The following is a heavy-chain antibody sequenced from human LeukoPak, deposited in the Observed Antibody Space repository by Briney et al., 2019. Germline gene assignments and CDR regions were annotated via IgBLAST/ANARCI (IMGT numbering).Heavy chain of an antibody. V-gene: IGHV1-8*01. D-gene: IGHD6-19*01. J-gene: IGHJ4*02. CDR3: ARAVGSGWYPRRYYFDY. CDR1: GYTFTSYD. CDR2: MNPNSGNT. Sequence: GASVKVSCKASGYTFTSYDINWVRQATGQGLEWMGWMNPNSGNTGYAQKFQGRVTMTRNTSISTAYMELSSLRSEDTAVYYCARAVGSGWYPRRYYFDYWGQGTLVTVSS.